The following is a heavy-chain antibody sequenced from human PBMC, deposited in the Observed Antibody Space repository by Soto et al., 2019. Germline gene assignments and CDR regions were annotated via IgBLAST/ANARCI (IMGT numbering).Heavy chain of an antibody. V-gene: IGHV2-70*11. CDR2: IDRDDDK. CDR1: GFSLSTSGMC. J-gene: IGHJ4*02. Sequence: SGPTPVNPTQTLTLTCTFSGFSLSTSGMCVNWMRQPPGKALEWLARIDRDDDKYYSTSLKTRLTISKDTSKNQVVLTLTNVDPVDTATYYCARLYSGSSLLVDYWGQGTPVTVSS. D-gene: IGHD6-6*01. CDR3: ARLYSGSSLLVDY.